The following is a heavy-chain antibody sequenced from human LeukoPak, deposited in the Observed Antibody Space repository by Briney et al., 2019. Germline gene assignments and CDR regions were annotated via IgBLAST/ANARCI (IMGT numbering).Heavy chain of an antibody. CDR2: ISAYNGNT. CDR1: GYTFTIYG. Sequence: GASVKVCCKAAGYTFTIYGISCVREAPGQGLEWMGWISAYNGNTNYAQKLQGRVAMTTDTSTSTAYMELRSLRSDDTAVYYCAGDEDILVVPAAGFADCSQGTLVTVSS. J-gene: IGHJ4*02. CDR3: AGDEDILVVPAAGFAD. D-gene: IGHD2-2*01. V-gene: IGHV1-18*01.